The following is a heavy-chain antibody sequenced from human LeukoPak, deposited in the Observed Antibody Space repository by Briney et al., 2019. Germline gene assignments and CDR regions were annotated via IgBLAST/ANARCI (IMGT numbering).Heavy chain of an antibody. D-gene: IGHD3-10*01. V-gene: IGHV3-23*01. Sequence: GGSLRLSCAASGFTFRNYVIHWVRQAPGKGLEWVSAIGGRDGSTYYADSVKGRFTISRDNSKNTLYVQMNSLRAEDTAVYYCAKGHYYGSGSLDYWGQGTLVTVSS. CDR3: AKGHYYGSGSLDY. CDR1: GFTFRNYV. CDR2: IGGRDGST. J-gene: IGHJ4*02.